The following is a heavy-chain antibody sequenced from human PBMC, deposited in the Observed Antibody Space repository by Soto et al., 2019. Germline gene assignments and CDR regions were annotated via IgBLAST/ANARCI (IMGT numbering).Heavy chain of an antibody. V-gene: IGHV3-30*18. CDR3: AKGHYDFWAYFDY. Sequence: PGGSLRLSCAASGFTFSSYGMHWVRQAPGKGLEWVAVISYDGSNKYYADSVKGRFTISRDNSKNTLYLQMNSLRAEDTAVYYCAKGHYDFWAYFDYWGQGTLVTVSS. D-gene: IGHD3-3*01. CDR1: GFTFSSYG. CDR2: ISYDGSNK. J-gene: IGHJ4*02.